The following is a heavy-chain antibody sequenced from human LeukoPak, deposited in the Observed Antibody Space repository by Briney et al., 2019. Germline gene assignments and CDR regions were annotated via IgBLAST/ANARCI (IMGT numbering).Heavy chain of an antibody. D-gene: IGHD3-22*01. CDR2: IYYSGST. J-gene: IGHJ2*01. V-gene: IGHV4-59*12. CDR1: GGSISSYY. CDR3: ARDRGIYDKSGYRGDWYFDL. Sequence: SETLSLTCTVSGGSISSYYWSWIRQPPGKGLEWIGYIYYSGSTNYNPSLKSRVTISVDKSKNQFSLKLSSVTAADTAVYYCARDRGIYDKSGYRGDWYFDLWGRGTLVTVSS.